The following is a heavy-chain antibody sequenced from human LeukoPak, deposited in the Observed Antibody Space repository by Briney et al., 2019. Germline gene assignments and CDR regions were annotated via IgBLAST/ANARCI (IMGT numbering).Heavy chain of an antibody. CDR2: ISSGGGT. V-gene: IGHV3-53*01. D-gene: IGHD6-19*01. CDR1: GFTFSSYA. CDR3: AREGMAVSGYFDY. J-gene: IGHJ4*02. Sequence: GGSLRPSCAASGFTFSSYAMSWVRQAPGKGLEWVSLISSGGGTYYADSVKGRFTISRDNSKSMVYLQMNSLRADDTAVYYCAREGMAVSGYFDYWGQGILVTVSS.